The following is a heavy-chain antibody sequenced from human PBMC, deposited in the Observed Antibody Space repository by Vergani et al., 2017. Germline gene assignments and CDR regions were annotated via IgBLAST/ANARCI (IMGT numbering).Heavy chain of an antibody. CDR3: ARVGLGIRSNAFDI. J-gene: IGHJ3*02. Sequence: EVQLVETGGGLIQPGGSLRLSCAASGFIVSSNYMSWVRQAPGKGLEWVSVIYSGGSTYYADSVKGRFTISRDNSKNTLYLQMNSLRAEDTAVYYCARVGLGIRSNAFDIWGQGTMVTVSS. CDR1: GFIVSSNY. CDR2: IYSGGST. V-gene: IGHV3-53*02. D-gene: IGHD7-27*01.